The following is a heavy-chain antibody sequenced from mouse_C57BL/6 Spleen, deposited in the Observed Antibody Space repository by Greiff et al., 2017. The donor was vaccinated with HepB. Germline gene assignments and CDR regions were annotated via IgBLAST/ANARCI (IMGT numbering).Heavy chain of an antibody. CDR1: GFTFSSYA. V-gene: IGHV5-4*01. CDR3: ARDRGIYYDYDGWYFDV. CDR2: ISDGGSYT. D-gene: IGHD2-4*01. J-gene: IGHJ1*03. Sequence: EVQVVESGGGLVKPGGSLKLSCAASGFTFSSYAMSWVRQTPEKRLEWVATISDGGSYTYYPDNVKGRFTISRDNAKNNLYLQMSHLKSEDTAMYYCARDRGIYYDYDGWYFDVWGTGTTVTVSS.